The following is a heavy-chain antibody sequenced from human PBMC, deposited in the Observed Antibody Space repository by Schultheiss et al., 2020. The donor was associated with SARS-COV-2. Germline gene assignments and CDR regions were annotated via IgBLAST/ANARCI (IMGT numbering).Heavy chain of an antibody. CDR1: GGSISSYY. D-gene: IGHD3-10*01. Sequence: SETLSLTCTVSGGSISSYYWSWIRQPPGKGLEWIGYIYYSGSTTYNPSLKSRVTISVDTSKNQFSLKVSSVTAADTAVYYCSRGAHYHGMAVWGQGTTVTVSS. J-gene: IGHJ6*02. V-gene: IGHV4-59*08. CDR3: SRGAHYHGMAV. CDR2: IYYSGST.